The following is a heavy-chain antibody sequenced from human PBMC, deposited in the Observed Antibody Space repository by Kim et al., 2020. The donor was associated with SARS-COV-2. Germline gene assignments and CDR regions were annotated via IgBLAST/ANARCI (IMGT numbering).Heavy chain of an antibody. CDR3: ALGAYCGGDCTSFDY. D-gene: IGHD2-21*02. V-gene: IGHV1-46*01. J-gene: IGHJ4*02. CDR1: GYTFTSYY. Sequence: ASVKVSCKASGYTFTSYYMHWVRQAPGQGLEWMGIINPSGGSTSYAQKFQGRVTMTRDTSTSTVYMELSSLRSEDTAVYYCALGAYCGGDCTSFDYWGQGTLVTVSS. CDR2: INPSGGST.